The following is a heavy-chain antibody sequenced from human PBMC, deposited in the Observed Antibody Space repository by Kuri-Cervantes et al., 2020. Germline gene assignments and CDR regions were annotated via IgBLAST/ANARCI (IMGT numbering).Heavy chain of an antibody. D-gene: IGHD6-13*01. Sequence: GGSLRLSCAASGFTFSNAWMSWVRQAPGKGLEWVGRIKSKTDGGTTDYAAPVKGRFTISRDDSKNTLYLQMNSLKTEDTAVYYCASHLAGKTLPVPADRAACKEEVDYWGQGTLVTVSS. CDR3: ASHLAGKTLPVPADRAACKEEVDY. V-gene: IGHV3-15*01. CDR2: IKSKTDGGTT. CDR1: GFTFSNAW. J-gene: IGHJ4*02.